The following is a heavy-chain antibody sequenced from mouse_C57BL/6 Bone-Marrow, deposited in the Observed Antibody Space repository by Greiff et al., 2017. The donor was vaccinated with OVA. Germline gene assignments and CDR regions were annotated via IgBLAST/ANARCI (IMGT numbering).Heavy chain of an antibody. D-gene: IGHD2-2*01. Sequence: VQLQQSVAELVRPGASVKLSCTASGFNINNSYMHWVKQRPEQGLEWIGRIDPANGNTKYAPKFQGKATITADTSSNTDYLQLSSQTSEDTASYYCAREDYGYDEGGYSMDYWGQGTSVTVSS. CDR1: GFNINNSY. CDR3: AREDYGYDEGGYSMDY. CDR2: IDPANGNT. J-gene: IGHJ4*01. V-gene: IGHV14-3*01.